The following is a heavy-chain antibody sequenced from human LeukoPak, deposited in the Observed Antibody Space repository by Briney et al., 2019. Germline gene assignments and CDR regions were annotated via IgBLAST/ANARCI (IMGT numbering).Heavy chain of an antibody. V-gene: IGHV4-59*08. CDR2: NYYSGSA. CDR1: GGSISTYY. CDR3: ARHGSSWSFDY. Sequence: PSETLSLTCTVSGGSISTYYWSWIRQPPGKGLEWIGYNYYSGSANYNPSLKGRVTISIDTSKNQLSLKLNSVTAADTAVYYCARHGSSWSFDYWGQGTLVTVSS. D-gene: IGHD6-13*01. J-gene: IGHJ4*02.